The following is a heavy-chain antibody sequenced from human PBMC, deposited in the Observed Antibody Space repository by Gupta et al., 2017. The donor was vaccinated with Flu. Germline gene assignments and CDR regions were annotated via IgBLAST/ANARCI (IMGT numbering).Heavy chain of an antibody. CDR1: GYMFTGYY. Sequence: QVQLFQSGADGSEPGASVRVSFKASGYMFTGYYIHWVRQDHGQGLEWMGWIQHKSDVNDYANNVQGSVTMTRDNSISTEYMELSGLRSEDTAVYYCARVSGRGSFYHLMDSWGQGTLVTVSS. V-gene: IGHV1-2*02. D-gene: IGHD2-15*01. J-gene: IGHJ5*01. CDR2: IQHKSDVN. CDR3: ARVSGRGSFYHLMDS.